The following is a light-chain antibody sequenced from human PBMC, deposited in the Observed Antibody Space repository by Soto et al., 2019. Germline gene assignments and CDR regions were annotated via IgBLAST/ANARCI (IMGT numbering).Light chain of an antibody. V-gene: IGLV2-14*01. Sequence: QSVLTQPASVSGSPGQSITISCTGYSSEIGGYNYVSCYQQHPDKASKLMIYHVSNRPSGISSRFSGSKSGNTASLTISWLQAEDEADYYCSSYTSSTTYVFGTGTKVTVL. J-gene: IGLJ1*01. CDR2: HVS. CDR3: SSYTSSTTYV. CDR1: SSEIGGYNY.